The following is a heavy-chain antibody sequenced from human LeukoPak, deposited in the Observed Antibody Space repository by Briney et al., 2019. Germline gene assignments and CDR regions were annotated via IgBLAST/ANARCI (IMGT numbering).Heavy chain of an antibody. Sequence: GGSLRLSCAASGFTVGSNYMSWVRQAPGKGLEWVSVIYSGGSTYYADSVKGRFTISRDNSKNTLYLQMNSLRAEDTAVYYCARVVGSRAFDYWGQGTLVTVSS. V-gene: IGHV3-53*01. CDR3: ARVVGSRAFDY. CDR2: IYSGGST. CDR1: GFTVGSNY. D-gene: IGHD5-24*01. J-gene: IGHJ4*02.